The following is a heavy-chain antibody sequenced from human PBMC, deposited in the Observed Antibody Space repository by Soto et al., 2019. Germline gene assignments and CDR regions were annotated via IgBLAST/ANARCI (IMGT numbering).Heavy chain of an antibody. V-gene: IGHV3-74*01. CDR1: GFTFSYYW. CDR3: ARGDRGAFDL. CDR2: IHSDGSST. J-gene: IGHJ3*01. D-gene: IGHD1-26*01. Sequence: EVQLVESGGGLVRPGGSLRLSCAASGFTFSYYWMHWFRQAPGKGLVWVSRIHSDGSSTTYADFVKGRFIISRDHARNTVDLQMNSVRVEETAVYYCARGDRGAFDLWGQGTVVTVSS.